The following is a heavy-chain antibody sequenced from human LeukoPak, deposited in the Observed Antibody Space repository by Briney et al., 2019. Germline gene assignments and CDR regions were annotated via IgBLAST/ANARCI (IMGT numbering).Heavy chain of an antibody. D-gene: IGHD2-8*01. CDR1: GFTLTSNW. V-gene: IGHV3-74*01. J-gene: IGHJ6*03. CDR3: ARSPHDVYYTNGVCYMDV. CDR2: IKRDGRRT. Sequence: GGSLRLSCAASGFTLTSNWIHWVRHVPGKGLAWVSRIKRDGRRTYYADSVKGGVTISRDNAQNTVYLQMNSLRAEDTAVYYCARSPHDVYYTNGVCYMDVWGKGTTVTVSS.